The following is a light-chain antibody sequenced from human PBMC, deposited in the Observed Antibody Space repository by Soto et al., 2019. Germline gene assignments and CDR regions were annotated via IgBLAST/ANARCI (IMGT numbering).Light chain of an antibody. CDR3: QQCGSSPSLT. CDR2: GAS. J-gene: IGKJ1*01. V-gene: IGKV3-20*01. Sequence: EIVLTQSPGTLSLSPGERATLSCRASQSVSSSYLAWYQQKPGQAPRLLIYGASSRATGIPDRFSGRGSGTDFTLTISRLEPEDFAVYYCQQCGSSPSLTFGQGTKVEIK. CDR1: QSVSSSY.